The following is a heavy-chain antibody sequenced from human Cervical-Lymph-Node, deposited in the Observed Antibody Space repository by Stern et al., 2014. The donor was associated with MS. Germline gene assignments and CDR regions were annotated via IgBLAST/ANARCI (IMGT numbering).Heavy chain of an antibody. CDR1: GYTFTSYY. J-gene: IGHJ3*02. Sequence: QMQLVQSGAEVKKPGASVTVSCKASGYTFTSYYMHRVRQAPGQGLEWMGIINPSGGSTSYAQKFQGRVTMTRDTSTSTVYMELSSLRSEDTAVYYCARDGYDSSGSIDAFDIWGQGTMVTVSS. CDR2: INPSGGST. D-gene: IGHD3-22*01. CDR3: ARDGYDSSGSIDAFDI. V-gene: IGHV1-46*01.